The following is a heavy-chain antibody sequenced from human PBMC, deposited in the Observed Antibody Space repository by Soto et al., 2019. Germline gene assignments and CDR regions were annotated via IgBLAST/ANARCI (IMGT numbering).Heavy chain of an antibody. CDR3: ARDGRPMDV. V-gene: IGHV3-48*02. CDR1: GLTFSTYS. J-gene: IGHJ6*02. Sequence: GGSLRLSCAASGLTFSTYSMSWVRQAPGKGLEWVSFISGISTTIYYADSVKGRFTVSRDNAKNTLYLQMSSLRDEDTGVYYCARDGRPMDVWGRGTTVTVSS. CDR2: ISGISTTI.